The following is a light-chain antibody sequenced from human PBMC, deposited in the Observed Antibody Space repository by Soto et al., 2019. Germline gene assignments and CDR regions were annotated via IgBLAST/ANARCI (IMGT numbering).Light chain of an antibody. CDR2: GAS. J-gene: IGKJ1*01. V-gene: IGKV3-15*01. CDR3: QQYNNWRPWT. CDR1: QIVSSN. Sequence: EIVMTQSPATLSVSPGERATLSCRASQIVSSNLACYQQQPGQAPRLLIYGASTRATGIPARFSGSGSGTEFPLTISSLQSEDFAVYYCQQYNNWRPWTFGQGTKVEIK.